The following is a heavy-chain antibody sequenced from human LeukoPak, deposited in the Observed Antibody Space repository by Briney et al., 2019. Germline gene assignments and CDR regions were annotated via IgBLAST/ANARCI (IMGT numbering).Heavy chain of an antibody. CDR3: ARDRAVAGTGFDY. Sequence: SETLSLTCTVSGGSTSSYYWSWIRQPAGKGLEWIGRIYTSGSTNYNPSLKSRVTISVDKSKNQFSLKLSSVTAADTAVYYCARDRAVAGTGFDYWGQGTLVTVSS. J-gene: IGHJ4*02. CDR2: IYTSGST. CDR1: GGSTSSYY. D-gene: IGHD6-19*01. V-gene: IGHV4-4*07.